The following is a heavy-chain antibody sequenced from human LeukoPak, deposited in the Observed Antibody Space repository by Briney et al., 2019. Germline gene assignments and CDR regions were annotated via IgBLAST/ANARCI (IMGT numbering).Heavy chain of an antibody. CDR3: ARGRAATPFDY. CDR1: GASTSSND. J-gene: IGHJ4*02. Sequence: SETLSLTCTVAGASTSSNDWNSIRQPPGKGLEWIGYINYSGSTKHKPSLKSRVNISVVTSKNQFALKLSSVTSADTAVYYCARGRAATPFDYWGQGTLVTVSS. V-gene: IGHV4-59*01. CDR2: INYSGST. D-gene: IGHD1-26*01.